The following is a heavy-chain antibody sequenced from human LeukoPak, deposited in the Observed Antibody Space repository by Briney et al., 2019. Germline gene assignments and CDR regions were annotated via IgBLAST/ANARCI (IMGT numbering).Heavy chain of an antibody. D-gene: IGHD3-22*01. CDR3: AKDQDPDLPGSSGYYFDY. J-gene: IGHJ4*02. V-gene: IGHV3-30*02. CDR1: GFTFSSYG. Sequence: TGGSLRLSCAASGFTFSSYGMHWVRQAPGKGLEWVAFIRYDGSNDYYADSVKGRFTISRDNSKNTLYLQMNSLRAEDTAVYYCAKDQDPDLPGSSGYYFDYWGQGTLVTVSS. CDR2: IRYDGSND.